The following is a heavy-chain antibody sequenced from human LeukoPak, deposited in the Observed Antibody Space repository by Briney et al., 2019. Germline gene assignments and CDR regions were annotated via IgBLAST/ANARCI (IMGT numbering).Heavy chain of an antibody. CDR1: GFTFSNFM. D-gene: IGHD3-9*01. J-gene: IGHJ3*02. Sequence: NLGGSLRLSCAASGFTFSNFMMNWVRQPPGKGLEWVSSISRSAISIYYADSLKGRFTISRDNAKNSLYLQMNSLRAEDTAVYYCVRDAKQYYDILTGYYNDAFDIWGQGTMVTVSS. CDR3: VRDAKQYYDILTGYYNDAFDI. V-gene: IGHV3-21*01. CDR2: ISRSAISI.